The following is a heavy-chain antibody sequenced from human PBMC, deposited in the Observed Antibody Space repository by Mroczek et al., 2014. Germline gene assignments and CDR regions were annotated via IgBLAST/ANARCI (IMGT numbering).Heavy chain of an antibody. Sequence: QVQLVESGGGVVQPGRSLRLSCAASGFTFSSYGMHWVRQAPGKGLEWVAVISYDGSNKYYADSVKGRFTISRDNSKNTLYLQMNSLRAEDTAVYYCAKVRLTEYYDFWSGYYNDSPDAFDIWGPRDNGHRLF. CDR2: ISYDGSNK. CDR1: GFTFSSYG. J-gene: IGHJ3*02. V-gene: IGHV3-30*18. CDR3: AKVRLTEYYDFWSGYYNDSPDAFDI. D-gene: IGHD3-3*01.